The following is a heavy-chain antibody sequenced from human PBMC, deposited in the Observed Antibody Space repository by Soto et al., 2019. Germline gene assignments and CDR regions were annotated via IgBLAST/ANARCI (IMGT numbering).Heavy chain of an antibody. Sequence: SETLSLTCAVSGGSLTNYYWSWIRQPPGKGLESIGYVFYTGSTNYNPSLKSRVTISVDTSKNQFSLKLSSVTAADTAVYYCARSSRGFFDYWGHGTLVTVSS. CDR2: VFYTGST. CDR3: ARSSRGFFDY. J-gene: IGHJ4*01. D-gene: IGHD2-2*01. V-gene: IGHV4-59*01. CDR1: GGSLTNYY.